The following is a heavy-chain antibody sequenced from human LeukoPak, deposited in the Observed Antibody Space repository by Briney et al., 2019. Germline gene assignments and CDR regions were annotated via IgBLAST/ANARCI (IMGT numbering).Heavy chain of an antibody. V-gene: IGHV3-23*01. CDR2: ISGSAGGT. CDR1: GFTLSSYM. CDR3: TKDPLDY. Sequence: GGSLRLSCVASGFTLSSYMMSWVRQAPGKSLEWVAGISGSAGGTFYSDSVRGRFTISKDSPKNTLYLQMNSLRAEDTAVYYCTKDPLDYWGQGTLVTVSS. J-gene: IGHJ4*02.